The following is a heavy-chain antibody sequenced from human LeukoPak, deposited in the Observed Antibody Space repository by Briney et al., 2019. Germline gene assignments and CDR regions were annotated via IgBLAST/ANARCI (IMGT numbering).Heavy chain of an antibody. CDR2: IYYSGST. V-gene: IGHV4-39*01. CDR3: AKSHSNCSGGSCLLKGDYYFDY. Sequence: PSETLSLTCTVSGGSISSSSYYWGWIRQPPGKGLEWIGSIYYSGSTYHNPSLKSRVTISVDTSKNQFSLKLSSVTAADTAVYYCAKSHSNCSGGSCLLKGDYYFDYWGQGTLVTVSS. CDR1: GGSISSSSYY. D-gene: IGHD2-15*01. J-gene: IGHJ4*02.